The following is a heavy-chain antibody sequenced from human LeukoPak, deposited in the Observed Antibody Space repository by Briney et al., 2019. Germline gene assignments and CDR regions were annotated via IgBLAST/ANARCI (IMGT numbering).Heavy chain of an antibody. CDR2: IYYSGST. D-gene: IGHD6-13*01. V-gene: IGHV4-59*08. J-gene: IGHJ4*02. Sequence: SETLSLTCTVSGGSISSYYWSWIRQPPGKGPEWIGYIYYSGSTNYNPSLKSRVTISVDTSKNQFTLKLSSVTAADTAVYYCARRRSSSSRGYFDYWGQGTLVTVSS. CDR1: GGSISSYY. CDR3: ARRRSSSSRGYFDY.